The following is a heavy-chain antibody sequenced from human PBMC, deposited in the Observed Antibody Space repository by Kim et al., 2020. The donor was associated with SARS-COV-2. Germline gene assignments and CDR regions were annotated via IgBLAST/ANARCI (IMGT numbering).Heavy chain of an antibody. J-gene: IGHJ6*02. CDR3: AREGDYDDPRGGGVDV. V-gene: IGHV3-33*01. Sequence: GGSLRLSCAASGFTFNDYGMHWVRQAPGKGLVWVALIYFDGSKKYYTDSVKGRFTISRDNSKHTVYLQMNSLRAEDTAVYYCAREGDYDDPRGGGVDVWGQGTTVSVSS. CDR1: GFTFNDYG. D-gene: IGHD4-17*01. CDR2: IYFDGSKK.